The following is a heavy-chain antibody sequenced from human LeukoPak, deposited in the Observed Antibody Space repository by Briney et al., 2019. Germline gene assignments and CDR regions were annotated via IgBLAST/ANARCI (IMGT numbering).Heavy chain of an antibody. CDR3: ARDRLRGMDV. D-gene: IGHD3-16*01. CDR1: GFTFQSYA. Sequence: GGSLRLSCEASGFTFQSYAMNWVRQAPGKGLEWVSTISANGGSTYYADSVEGRFIISRDNAKNSLYLQMNSLRAEDTAVYYCARDRLRGMDVWGKGTTVTVSS. J-gene: IGHJ6*04. V-gene: IGHV3-23*01. CDR2: ISANGGST.